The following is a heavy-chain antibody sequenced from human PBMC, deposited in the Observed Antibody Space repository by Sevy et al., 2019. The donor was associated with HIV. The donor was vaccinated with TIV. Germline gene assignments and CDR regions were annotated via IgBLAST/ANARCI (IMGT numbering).Heavy chain of an antibody. CDR2: ISATGGST. V-gene: IGHV3-23*01. D-gene: IGHD2-21*02. Sequence: GGSLRLSCAASGFTLTSYTMNWDRQAPGKGLEWVASISATGGSTYYAHSVKGRFTISRDVSKGTLYLQMNSLTAEDTAIFYCAKTLQKLPFHPHYFDYWGQGTLVTVSS. CDR1: GFTLTSYT. J-gene: IGHJ4*02. CDR3: AKTLQKLPFHPHYFDY.